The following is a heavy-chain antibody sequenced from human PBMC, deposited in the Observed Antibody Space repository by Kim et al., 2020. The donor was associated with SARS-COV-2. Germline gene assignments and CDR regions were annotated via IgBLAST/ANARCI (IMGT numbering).Heavy chain of an antibody. CDR3: ARDAQYCSSTSCPSNWFDP. D-gene: IGHD2-2*01. Sequence: GGSLRLSCAASGFTFSSYSMNWVRQAPGKGLEWVSSISSSSSYIYYADSVKGRFTISRDNAKNSLYLQMNSLRAEDTAVYYCARDAQYCSSTSCPSNWFDPWGQGTLVTVSS. CDR2: ISSSSSYI. CDR1: GFTFSSYS. V-gene: IGHV3-21*04. J-gene: IGHJ5*02.